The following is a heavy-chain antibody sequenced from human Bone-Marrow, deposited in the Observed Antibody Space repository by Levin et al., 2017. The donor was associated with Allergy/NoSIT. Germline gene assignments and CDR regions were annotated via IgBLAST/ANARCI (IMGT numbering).Heavy chain of an antibody. D-gene: IGHD3-16*01. CDR2: IKTDGTIT. V-gene: IGHV3-74*01. Sequence: PGGSLRLSCAASGFTFSAHWMHWVRQAPGKGLVWVSNIKTDGTITNYADSVKGRFTISRDNDKSTLYLQMNSLRVEDTAVYYCARVGGFHFDYWGQGTLVTASS. J-gene: IGHJ4*02. CDR3: ARVGGFHFDY. CDR1: GFTFSAHW.